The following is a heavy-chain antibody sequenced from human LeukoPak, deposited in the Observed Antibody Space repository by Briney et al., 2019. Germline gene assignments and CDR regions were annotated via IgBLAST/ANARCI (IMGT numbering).Heavy chain of an antibody. CDR1: GFTLSSYA. CDR3: ARVPRRAASGTGAFDI. Sequence: GRSLRLSCAASGFTLSSYAIHWVRQAPGKGLEWVAVISYDGSNKYYADSVKGRFTISRDNSKNTLYLQMNSLRAEDTAVYYCARVPRRAASGTGAFDIWGQGTMVTVSS. V-gene: IGHV3-30*04. J-gene: IGHJ3*02. CDR2: ISYDGSNK. D-gene: IGHD6-13*01.